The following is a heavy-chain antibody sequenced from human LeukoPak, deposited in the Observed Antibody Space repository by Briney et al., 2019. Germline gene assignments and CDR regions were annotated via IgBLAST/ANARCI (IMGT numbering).Heavy chain of an antibody. CDR1: GGSFSGYY. D-gene: IGHD3-22*01. Sequence: SETLSLTCAVYGGSFSGYYWSWIRQPPGKGLEWIGEINHSGSTNYNPSLKSRVTISVDTSKNQFSLKLSSLTAADTAVYYCARRYDSSGYYYYYHYMDVWGKGTTVTVSS. V-gene: IGHV4-34*01. CDR3: ARRYDSSGYYYYYHYMDV. CDR2: INHSGST. J-gene: IGHJ6*03.